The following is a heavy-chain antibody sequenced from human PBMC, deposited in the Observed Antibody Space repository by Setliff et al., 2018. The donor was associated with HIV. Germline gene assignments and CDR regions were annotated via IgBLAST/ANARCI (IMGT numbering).Heavy chain of an antibody. V-gene: IGHV3-53*01. CDR3: AKDYYDFVWGSSLAY. Sequence: GGSLRLSCAASGFTVSSNYMSWVRQAPGKGLEWVSVIYSGGSTHYADSVKGRFTVSRDSSKNTLYLQMNSLRAEDTAVYYCAKDYYDFVWGSSLAYWGQGTLVTVSS. CDR2: IYSGGST. CDR1: GFTVSSNY. D-gene: IGHD3-16*01. J-gene: IGHJ4*02.